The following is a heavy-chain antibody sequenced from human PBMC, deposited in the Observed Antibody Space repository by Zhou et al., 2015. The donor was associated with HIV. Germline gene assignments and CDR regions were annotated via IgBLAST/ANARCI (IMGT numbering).Heavy chain of an antibody. CDR3: ARWEYGGRSSGWPIDY. CDR1: GFTFSSYS. J-gene: IGHJ4*02. V-gene: IGHV3-21*01. Sequence: EVQLVESGGRPGQAWGGSLRLSCAASGFTFSSYSMNWVRQAPGKGLEWVSSISSSSSYIYYADSVKGRFTISRDNAKNSLYLQMNSLRAEDTAVYYCARWEYGGRSSGWPIDYWGQGTLVTVSS. CDR2: ISSSSSYI. D-gene: IGHD6-19*01.